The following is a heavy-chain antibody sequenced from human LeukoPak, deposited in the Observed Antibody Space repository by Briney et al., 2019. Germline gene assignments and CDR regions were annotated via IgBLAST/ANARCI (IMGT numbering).Heavy chain of an antibody. D-gene: IGHD6-13*01. CDR1: GYTFTNYY. CDR2: INPSGGST. J-gene: IGHJ5*02. Sequence: ASVKVSCKASGYTFTNYYMHWVRQAPGQGLEWMGIINPSGGSTSYAQKFQGRVTMTRDTSTSTVYMELSSLRSEDTAVYYCARTIAAPAYSKYNWFDPWGQGTLVTVSS. V-gene: IGHV1-46*01. CDR3: ARTIAAPAYSKYNWFDP.